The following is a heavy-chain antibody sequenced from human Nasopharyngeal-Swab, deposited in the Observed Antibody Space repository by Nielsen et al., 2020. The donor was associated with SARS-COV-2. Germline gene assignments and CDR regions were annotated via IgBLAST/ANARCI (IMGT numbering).Heavy chain of an antibody. J-gene: IGHJ6*02. CDR3: ALPSAAYYYGMDV. CDR2: MNPNSGNT. Sequence: WVRQAPGQGLEWMGWMNPNSGNTGYAQKFQGRVTITRNTSISTAYMELSSLRSEDTAVYYCALPSAAYYYGMDVWGQGTTVTVS. D-gene: IGHD2-2*01. V-gene: IGHV1-8*03.